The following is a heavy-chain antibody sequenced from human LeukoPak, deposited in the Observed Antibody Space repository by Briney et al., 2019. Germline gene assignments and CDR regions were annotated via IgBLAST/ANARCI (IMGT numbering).Heavy chain of an antibody. V-gene: IGHV4-4*07. J-gene: IGHJ4*02. Sequence: SETLSLTCTVSGGSISTHYWSWIRQPAGKGLEWVGRISISDGTNYNPALKSRVIMSVDTSKNQFSLKLTSVTAADTAVYYCARLRRDSGGWYADDSWGQGTLVTVSS. CDR1: GGSISTHY. D-gene: IGHD6-19*01. CDR2: ISISDGT. CDR3: ARLRRDSGGWYADDS.